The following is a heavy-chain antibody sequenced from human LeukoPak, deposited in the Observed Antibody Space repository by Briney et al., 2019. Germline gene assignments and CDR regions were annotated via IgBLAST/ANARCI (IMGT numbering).Heavy chain of an antibody. Sequence: GGSLRLSCVASGFTFSSYAMSCVRQAPGKGLDWGSAISGSGGSTHYADSVKGRFTISRDNSKDTLYLQMNSLRAEDTAVYYCAKPLRGSSLDAFDIWGQGTMVTVSS. CDR1: GFTFSSYA. D-gene: IGHD6-13*01. CDR3: AKPLRGSSLDAFDI. CDR2: ISGSGGST. V-gene: IGHV3-23*01. J-gene: IGHJ3*02.